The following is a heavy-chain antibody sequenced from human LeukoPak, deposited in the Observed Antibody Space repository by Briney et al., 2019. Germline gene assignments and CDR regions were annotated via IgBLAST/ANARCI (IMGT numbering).Heavy chain of an antibody. D-gene: IGHD2-2*01. Sequence: SQTLSLTCAISGDSVSSNSVTWNWIRQSPSGGLEWLGRTYYRSTWYNDYAVSVRGRITVNPDTSKNQFSLHLNSVTPEDTAVYYCARRLTQYDCFDPWGQGILVTVSS. V-gene: IGHV6-1*01. CDR1: GDSVSSNSVT. CDR3: ARRLTQYDCFDP. J-gene: IGHJ5*02. CDR2: TYYRSTWYN.